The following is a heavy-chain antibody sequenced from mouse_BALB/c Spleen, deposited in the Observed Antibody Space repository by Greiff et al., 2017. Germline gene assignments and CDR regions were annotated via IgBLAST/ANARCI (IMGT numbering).Heavy chain of an antibody. CDR1: GYSFTSYW. Sequence: QVQLQQSGPQLVRPGASVKISCKASGYSFTSYWMHWVKQRPGQGLEWIGMIDPSDSETRLNQKFKDKATLTVDKSSSTAYMQLSSPTSEDSAVYYCARPYGSSWYFDVWGAGTTVTVSS. D-gene: IGHD1-1*01. J-gene: IGHJ1*01. CDR3: ARPYGSSWYFDV. V-gene: IGHV1S127*01. CDR2: IDPSDSET.